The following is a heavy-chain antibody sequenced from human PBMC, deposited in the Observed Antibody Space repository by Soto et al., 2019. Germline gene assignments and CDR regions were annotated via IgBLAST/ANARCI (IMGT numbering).Heavy chain of an antibody. Sequence: ASETLSLTCTVSGGSISSSSYYCGWIRQPPGKGLELIGCIYYSGSTYYNPSLKSRVTISVDTSKNQFSLKLSSVTAADTAVYYCARAGGIVVPAATFSSYYYGMDVWGQGTTVTVSS. D-gene: IGHD2-2*01. V-gene: IGHV4-39*01. J-gene: IGHJ6*02. CDR2: IYYSGST. CDR1: GGSISSSSYY. CDR3: ARAGGIVVPAATFSSYYYGMDV.